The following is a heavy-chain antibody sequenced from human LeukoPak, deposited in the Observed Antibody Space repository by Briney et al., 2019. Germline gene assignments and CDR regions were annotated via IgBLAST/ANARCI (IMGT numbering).Heavy chain of an antibody. V-gene: IGHV1-2*02. Sequence: ASVKVSCKASGYTFTGYDMHCVRQAPGQGLEWMGWINPNSGGTNYAQKFQGRVTMTRDTSISTAYMELSRLRSDDTVVYYCAREFLEANYFDYWGQGTLVTVSS. J-gene: IGHJ4*02. CDR1: GYTFTGYD. CDR3: AREFLEANYFDY. CDR2: INPNSGGT. D-gene: IGHD5-24*01.